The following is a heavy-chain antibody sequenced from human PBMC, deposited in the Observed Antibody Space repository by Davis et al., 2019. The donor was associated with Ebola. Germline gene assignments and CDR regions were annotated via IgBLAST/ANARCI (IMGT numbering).Heavy chain of an antibody. CDR2: INPSGGST. CDR1: GYTFINYY. CDR3: ARGVSSNCSGNRCYRLNWFDP. V-gene: IGHV1-46*01. J-gene: IGHJ5*02. Sequence: ASVKVSCKASGYTFINYYVHWVRQAPGQGLEWMGIINPSGGSTGYAQNFQDRVTMTRDTSTDTVYMELSSLRSEDTAVYYCARGVSSNCSGNRCYRLNWFDPWGQGALVTVSS. D-gene: IGHD2-15*01.